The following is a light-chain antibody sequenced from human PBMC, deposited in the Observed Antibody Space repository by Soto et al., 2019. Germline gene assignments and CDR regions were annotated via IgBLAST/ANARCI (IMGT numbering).Light chain of an antibody. CDR2: EGS. CDR3: CSYAGSNTWV. J-gene: IGLJ3*02. Sequence: QSALTQPASVSGSPGQSITISCTGISSDVGRYNLVSWYQQHPGKAPKLMIYEGSKRPSGVSNRFSGSKSGNTASLTISGLQAEDEADYYCCSYAGSNTWVFGGGTKLTVL. CDR1: SSDVGRYNL. V-gene: IGLV2-23*01.